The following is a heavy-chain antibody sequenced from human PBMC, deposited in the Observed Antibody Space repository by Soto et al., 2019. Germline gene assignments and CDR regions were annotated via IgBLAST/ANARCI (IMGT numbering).Heavy chain of an antibody. CDR3: AASRHYDLLTGYYGFEY. Sequence: PGVSLRLSCVASGFSFNTYSMNCVRQAPGKGLEWLSFISSRSNTIYYADSVKGRLTVSRDNAKSSLYLQMNSLRDEETAVYYCAASRHYDLLTGYYGFEYWGQGSLVAVSS. J-gene: IGHJ4*02. CDR2: ISSRSNTI. D-gene: IGHD3-9*01. CDR1: GFSFNTYS. V-gene: IGHV3-48*02.